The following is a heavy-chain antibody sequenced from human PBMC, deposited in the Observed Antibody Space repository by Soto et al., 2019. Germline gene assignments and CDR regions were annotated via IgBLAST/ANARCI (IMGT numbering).Heavy chain of an antibody. CDR3: ARGTVTDNGGFDY. J-gene: IGHJ4*02. V-gene: IGHV3-30-3*01. CDR2: ISYDGSNK. CDR1: GFTFSSYA. Sequence: GGSLRLSCAASGFTFSSYAMHWVRQAPGKGLEWVAVISYDGSNKYYADSVKGRFTISRDNSKNTLYLQMNSLRAEDTAVYYCARGTVTDNGGFDYWGQGTLVTVSS. D-gene: IGHD4-4*01.